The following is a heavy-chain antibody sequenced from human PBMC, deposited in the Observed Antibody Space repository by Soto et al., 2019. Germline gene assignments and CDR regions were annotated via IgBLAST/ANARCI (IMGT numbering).Heavy chain of an antibody. J-gene: IGHJ4*02. CDR2: ASYDGSYK. Sequence: QVQLVESGGGVVQPGRSLRLSCAAYRFTFSSYGMQWVRQAPGKGLEWVAVASYDGSYKYYADSVKGRFTISRDNSNNTLYLQMNSLRTEDTTVYYCAKERSVVATTPDFDYWGQGTLVTVSS. V-gene: IGHV3-30*18. CDR3: AKERSVVATTPDFDY. D-gene: IGHD5-12*01. CDR1: RFTFSSYG.